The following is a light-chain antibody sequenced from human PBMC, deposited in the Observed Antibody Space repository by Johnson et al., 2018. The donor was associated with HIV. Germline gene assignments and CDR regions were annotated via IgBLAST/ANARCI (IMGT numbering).Light chain of an antibody. Sequence: QSVLTQPPSVSAAPGQRVTISCSGSNSNIGNNYVSWYQQLPGTAPKLLIYDNNKRPSVIPDRFSGSKSGTSATLGITGLQTGDEADYYCGTWDGSLSGYVFGTGTKVTVL. CDR1: NSNIGNNY. J-gene: IGLJ1*01. V-gene: IGLV1-51*01. CDR3: GTWDGSLSGYV. CDR2: DNN.